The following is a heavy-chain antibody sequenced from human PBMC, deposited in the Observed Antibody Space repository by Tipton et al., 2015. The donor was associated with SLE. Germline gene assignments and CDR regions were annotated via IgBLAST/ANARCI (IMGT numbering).Heavy chain of an antibody. CDR1: GGSFSGYY. V-gene: IGHV4-34*01. CDR3: ARGGRGDGGNPFDP. J-gene: IGHJ5*02. Sequence: TLSLTCAVYGGSFSGYYWSWIRQRPGKGLEWIGEINHSGSTNYNPSLKSRVTISMDTSKNQLSLKLSSVTAADTAVYYCARGGRGDGGNPFDPWGQGTLVTVSS. CDR2: INHSGST. D-gene: IGHD4-23*01.